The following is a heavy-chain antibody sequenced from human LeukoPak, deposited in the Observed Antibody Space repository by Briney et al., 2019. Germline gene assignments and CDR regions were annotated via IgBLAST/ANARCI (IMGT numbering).Heavy chain of an antibody. CDR3: ARGPYKDFWSGYSDY. CDR2: ISSSSTTI. Sequence: GGSLRLSCSASGFIFSSYSMNWGRQAPGKGLEGVSYISSSSTTIYYADSVKGRFTISRDNAKSSLYLQMNSLRVADTAVYYCARGPYKDFWSGYSDYWGQGTLVTVSS. J-gene: IGHJ4*02. D-gene: IGHD3-3*01. V-gene: IGHV3-48*01. CDR1: GFIFSSYS.